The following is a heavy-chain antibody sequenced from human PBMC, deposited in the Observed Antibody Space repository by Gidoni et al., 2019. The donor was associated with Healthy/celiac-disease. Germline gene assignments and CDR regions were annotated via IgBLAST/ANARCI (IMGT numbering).Heavy chain of an antibody. V-gene: IGHV3-30-3*01. J-gene: IGHJ2*01. CDR2: ISYAGSNK. CDR3: ARDRGDTVTNMEYVDL. D-gene: IGHD4-4*01. CDR1: GFTFSSYA. Sequence: LSCAASGFTFSSYAMHWVRQAPGKGLEWVAVISYAGSNKYYADSVKGRFTISRDNSKNTLYLQMNSLRAENTAVYYCARDRGDTVTNMEYVDLWGRGTLVTVSS.